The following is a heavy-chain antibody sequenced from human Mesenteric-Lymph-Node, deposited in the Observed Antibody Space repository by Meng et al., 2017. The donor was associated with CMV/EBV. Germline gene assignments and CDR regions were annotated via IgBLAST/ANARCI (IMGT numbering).Heavy chain of an antibody. CDR3: ARDRRSTIFGVDYGMDV. D-gene: IGHD3-3*01. V-gene: IGHV3-30*14. Sequence: GESLKISCVVSGFTFSDYAMHWVRQPPGKGLEWVAVTSHNGGSKYYADSVKGRFTISRDNSKNTLYLQMNSLRAEDTAVYYCARDRRSTIFGVDYGMDVWGQGTTVTVSS. CDR2: TSHNGGSK. J-gene: IGHJ6*02. CDR1: GFTFSDYA.